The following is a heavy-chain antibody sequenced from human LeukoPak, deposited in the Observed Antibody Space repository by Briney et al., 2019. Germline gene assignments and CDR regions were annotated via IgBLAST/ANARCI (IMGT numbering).Heavy chain of an antibody. CDR2: ISSSSSYI. V-gene: IGHV3-21*01. D-gene: IGHD3-3*01. CDR1: GFTFSSYS. CDR3: ARRKLGPLLVERFLEWLPYDY. Sequence: KTGGSLRLSCAASGFTFSSYSMNWVRQAPGKGLEWVSSISSSSSYIYYADSVKGRFTISRDNAKNSLYLQMNSLRAEDTAVYYCARRKLGPLLVERFLEWLPYDYWGQGTLVTVSS. J-gene: IGHJ4*02.